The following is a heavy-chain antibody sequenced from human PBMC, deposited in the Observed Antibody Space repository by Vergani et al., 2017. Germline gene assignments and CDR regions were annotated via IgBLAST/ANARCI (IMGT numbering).Heavy chain of an antibody. CDR1: GYSFTSYW. V-gene: IGHV5-51*01. CDR2: IYPGDSDT. J-gene: IGHJ3*02. CDR3: ARPGYWGIQLWPDAFDI. D-gene: IGHD5-18*01. Sequence: EVQLVPSGAEVKTPGESLKISCKGSGYSFTSYWIGWVRQMPGKGLEWMGSIYPGDSDTRYSPSFQGQVTISADKSISTAYLPWSSLKASDTAMYYCARPGYWGIQLWPDAFDIWGQGTMVTVSS.